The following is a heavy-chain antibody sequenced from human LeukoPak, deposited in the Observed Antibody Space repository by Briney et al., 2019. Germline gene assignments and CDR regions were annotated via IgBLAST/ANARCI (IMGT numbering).Heavy chain of an antibody. CDR2: IKQDGSEK. D-gene: IGHD2-2*01. CDR3: ARDQRYCSSSSCPWEPFDY. Sequence: GGSLRLSCAASGFSFSSYWMSWVRQAPGKGLEWVANIKQDGSEKYYVDSVKGRFTISRDNAKNSLYLQMNSLRAEDTAVYYCARDQRYCSSSSCPWEPFDYWGQGTLVTVSS. J-gene: IGHJ4*02. V-gene: IGHV3-7*05. CDR1: GFSFSSYW.